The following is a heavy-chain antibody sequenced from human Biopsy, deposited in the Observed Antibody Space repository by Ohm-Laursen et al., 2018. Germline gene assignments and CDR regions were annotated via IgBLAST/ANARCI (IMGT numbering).Heavy chain of an antibody. V-gene: IGHV3-48*04. CDR2: ITNSGGTV. J-gene: IGHJ6*02. Sequence: SLRLSCAASGVTLSGYSMNWVRQAPGEGLEWVSYITNSGGTVYHEDSVKGRFTISRDNAQKSLDLQLNSLRAEDTAVYYCVRGRSMDVWGQGTTVTVSS. CDR3: VRGRSMDV. CDR1: GVTLSGYS.